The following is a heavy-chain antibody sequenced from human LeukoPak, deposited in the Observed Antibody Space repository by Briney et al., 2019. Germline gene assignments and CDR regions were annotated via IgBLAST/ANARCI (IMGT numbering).Heavy chain of an antibody. Sequence: ASVTVSCKASGYSFTGYYLHWVRQAPGQGLEWMGWINPNSGGTKYAQKFQGRVTMTRDTSISTAYMELSRLRSDDTAVYYCARDLFHPGIYAGNSDGYWGQGTLVTVSS. D-gene: IGHD4-23*01. CDR2: INPNSGGT. J-gene: IGHJ4*02. V-gene: IGHV1-2*02. CDR3: ARDLFHPGIYAGNSDGY. CDR1: GYSFTGYY.